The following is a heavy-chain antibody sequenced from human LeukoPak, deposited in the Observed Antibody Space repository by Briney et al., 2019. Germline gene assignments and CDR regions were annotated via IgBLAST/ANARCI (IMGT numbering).Heavy chain of an antibody. CDR2: IHSDGSIT. J-gene: IGHJ4*02. CDR3: SRDRTTLTVFDY. Sequence: GGSLRLSCAASGFTFISYWMHWVGQAPGKGLLWVSRIHSDGSITSYADSVKGRFTVSRDNAKNTLYLQLNSLRGDDTAVYYCSRDRTTLTVFDYWGQGTLVTVSS. D-gene: IGHD4-17*01. CDR1: GFTFISYW. V-gene: IGHV3-74*01.